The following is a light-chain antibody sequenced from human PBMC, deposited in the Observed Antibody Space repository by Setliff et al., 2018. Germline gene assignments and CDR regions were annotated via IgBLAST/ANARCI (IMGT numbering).Light chain of an antibody. Sequence: QSALTQPASVSGSPGQSITISCSGTSSDVGSYDLVSWYQQHPGKAPKLIIYGVSDQPSGVSSRFSGSKSGNTAYLTISGLQTEDEAEYYCNAYASDTTDVFGSGTKVTVL. CDR1: SSDVGSYDL. CDR2: GVS. CDR3: NAYASDTTDV. V-gene: IGLV2-14*03. J-gene: IGLJ1*01.